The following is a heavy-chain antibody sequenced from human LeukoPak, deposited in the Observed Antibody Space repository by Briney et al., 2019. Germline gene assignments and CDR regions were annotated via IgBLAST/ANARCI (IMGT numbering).Heavy chain of an antibody. CDR1: GYTFTGYY. Sequence: ASVKVSCKASGYTFTGYYMHWVRQAPGQGLEWMGWINPNSGGTNYAQKFQGRVTMTRDTSISTAYMELSRLRSDDTAVYYCARAISSGWYYYFDYGGQGTLVTVSS. J-gene: IGHJ4*02. CDR2: INPNSGGT. V-gene: IGHV1-2*02. D-gene: IGHD6-19*01. CDR3: ARAISSGWYYYFDY.